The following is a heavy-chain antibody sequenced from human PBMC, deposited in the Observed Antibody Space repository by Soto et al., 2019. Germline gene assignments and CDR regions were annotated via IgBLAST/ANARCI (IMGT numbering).Heavy chain of an antibody. Sequence: QPGGSLRLSCAASGFPFSSYEMNWVRQAPGKGLDWVSYISSSGSTIYYADSVKGRFTISRDNAKNSLYLQMNSLRAEDTAVYYCARVGVVDAILNPYGMDVWGQGTTVTVSS. D-gene: IGHD2-8*02. CDR1: GFPFSSYE. CDR2: ISSSGSTI. J-gene: IGHJ6*02. CDR3: ARVGVVDAILNPYGMDV. V-gene: IGHV3-48*03.